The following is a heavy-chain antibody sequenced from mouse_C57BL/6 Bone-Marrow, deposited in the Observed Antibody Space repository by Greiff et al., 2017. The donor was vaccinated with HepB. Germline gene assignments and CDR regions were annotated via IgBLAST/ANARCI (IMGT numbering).Heavy chain of an antibody. CDR3: ARRRYDYEIAY. Sequence: EVKLMESGPELVKPGASVKMSCKASGYTFTDYNMHWVKQSHGKSLEWIGYINPNNGGTSYNQKFKGKATLTVNKSSSTAYMELRSLTSEDSAVYCCARRRYDYEIAYWGQGTLVTVSA. D-gene: IGHD2-4*01. V-gene: IGHV1-22*01. CDR1: GYTFTDYN. CDR2: INPNNGGT. J-gene: IGHJ3*01.